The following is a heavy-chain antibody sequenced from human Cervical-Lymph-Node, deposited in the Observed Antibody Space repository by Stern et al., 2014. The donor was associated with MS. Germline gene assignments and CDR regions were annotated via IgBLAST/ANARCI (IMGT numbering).Heavy chain of an antibody. V-gene: IGHV1-2*02. CDR1: GYSFTAYF. Sequence: VQLVESGAEVKKPGASVKVSCKASGYSFTAYFIHWVRQAPGQGLEWMGWISTDTGGANYAQRFQGRVTMTRDTSISTTSMELSRLRSDDTAVYYCARDRGSHSDYWGQGTLVTVSS. CDR2: ISTDTGGA. CDR3: ARDRGSHSDY. J-gene: IGHJ4*02. D-gene: IGHD1-26*01.